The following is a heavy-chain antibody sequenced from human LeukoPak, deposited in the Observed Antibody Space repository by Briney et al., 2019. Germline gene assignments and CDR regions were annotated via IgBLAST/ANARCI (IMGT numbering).Heavy chain of an antibody. D-gene: IGHD6-6*01. CDR3: ARHGAKYSSSFWFDP. CDR1: GGTFSSYA. Sequence: SVKVSCKASGGTFSSYAISWVRQAPGQGLEWMGGIIPIFGTANYAQKFQGRVTITRNTSISTAYMELSSLRSEDTAVYYCARHGAKYSSSFWFDPWGQGTLVTVSS. V-gene: IGHV1-69*05. CDR2: IIPIFGTA. J-gene: IGHJ5*02.